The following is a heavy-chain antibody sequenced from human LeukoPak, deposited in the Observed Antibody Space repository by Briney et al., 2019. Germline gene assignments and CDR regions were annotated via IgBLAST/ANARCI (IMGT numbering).Heavy chain of an antibody. CDR2: INPNSGNT. Sequence: GASVKVSCKASGYTFTGYYMHWVRQAPGQGLEWMGRINPNSGNTNYAQKLQGRVTMTPDTSTSTAYMELRSLRSDDTAVYYCARDSKWFINDYYYGMDVWGQGTTVTVSS. V-gene: IGHV1-2*06. CDR1: GYTFTGYY. D-gene: IGHD3-22*01. J-gene: IGHJ6*02. CDR3: ARDSKWFINDYYYGMDV.